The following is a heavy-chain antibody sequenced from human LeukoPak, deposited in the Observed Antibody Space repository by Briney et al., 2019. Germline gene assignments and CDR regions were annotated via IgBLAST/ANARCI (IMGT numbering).Heavy chain of an antibody. V-gene: IGHV4-30-2*01. CDR2: IYHSGST. CDR1: GGSISSGGYY. J-gene: IGHJ4*02. CDR3: ARGSPCSGGSCYFFYFDY. Sequence: SETLSLTCTVSGGSISSGGYYWSWIRQPPGKGLEWIGYIYHSGSTYYNPSLKSRVTISVDRSKNQFSLQLSSVTAADTAVYYCARGSPCSGGSCYFFYFDYWGQGTLVAVSS. D-gene: IGHD2-15*01.